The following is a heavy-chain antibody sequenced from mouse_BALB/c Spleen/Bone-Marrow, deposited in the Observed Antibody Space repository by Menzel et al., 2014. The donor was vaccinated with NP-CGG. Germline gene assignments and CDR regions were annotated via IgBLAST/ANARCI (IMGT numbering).Heavy chain of an antibody. Sequence: YGAELVKPGASVKLSCTASGFNIKDTYMHWVKQRPEQGLEWIGRIDPANGNTKYDPKFQGKATITADTSSNTAYLQLSSLTSEYMAVYYGSTRITDGYFDVWGAWFTVTVSS. CDR2: IDPANGNT. CDR1: GFNIKDTY. V-gene: IGHV14-3*02. CDR3: STRITDGYFDV. D-gene: IGHD2-4*01. J-gene: IGHJ1*01.